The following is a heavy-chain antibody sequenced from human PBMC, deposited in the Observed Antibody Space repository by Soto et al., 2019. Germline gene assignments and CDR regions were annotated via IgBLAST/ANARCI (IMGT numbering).Heavy chain of an antibody. D-gene: IGHD3-10*01. CDR2: MNPNSGNT. CDR1: GYTFTSYD. V-gene: IGHV1-8*01. CDR3: ARGINYYDSGDDAFDI. Sequence: QVQLVQSGAEVKKPGASVKVSCKAFGYTFTSYDINWVRQATGQGLEWVGWMNPNSGNTGYAQKFQGRVTMTRNTSISTAYMELSSLRSEDTAVYYCARGINYYDSGDDAFDIWGQGTMVTVSS. J-gene: IGHJ3*02.